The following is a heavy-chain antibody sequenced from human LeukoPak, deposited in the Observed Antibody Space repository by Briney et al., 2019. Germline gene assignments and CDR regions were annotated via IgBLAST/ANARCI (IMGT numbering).Heavy chain of an antibody. J-gene: IGHJ4*02. Sequence: GGSLRLSCAASGFTFSSYGMPWVRQAPGKGLEWVAVIWYDGSNKYYADSVKGRFTISRDNSKNTLYLQMNSLRAEDTAVYYCAKDAVAGTFSYWGQGTLVTVSS. CDR3: AKDAVAGTFSY. CDR2: IWYDGSNK. D-gene: IGHD6-19*01. V-gene: IGHV3-30*02. CDR1: GFTFSSYG.